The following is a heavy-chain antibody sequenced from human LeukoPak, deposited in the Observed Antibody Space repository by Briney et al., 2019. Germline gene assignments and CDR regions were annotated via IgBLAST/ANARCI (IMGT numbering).Heavy chain of an antibody. CDR3: ARGREQWLPPPYDY. Sequence: GGSLRLSCAASGFTVSSNYMSWVRQAPGKGLEWVSVIYSGGSTYYADSVKGRFTISRDNSKNTLYLQMNSLRAEDTAVYYCARGREQWLPPPYDYWGQGTLVTVSS. CDR1: GFTVSSNY. D-gene: IGHD6-19*01. V-gene: IGHV3-66*01. CDR2: IYSGGST. J-gene: IGHJ4*02.